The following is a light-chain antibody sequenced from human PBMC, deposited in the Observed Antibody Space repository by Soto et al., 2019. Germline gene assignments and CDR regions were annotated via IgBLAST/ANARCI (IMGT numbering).Light chain of an antibody. CDR3: MQALRTPHT. J-gene: IGKJ2*01. V-gene: IGKV2-28*01. CDR2: LGS. Sequence: EIVMTQSPLSLPVTPGEPASISCRSSQSLLHNNGYNYLDWYLQKPGQSTQFLICLGSNRASGVPDRFSGSGSGTNFTLKITRVEAEDFGVYYCMQALRTPHTFGQGTKLEIK. CDR1: QSLLHNNGYNY.